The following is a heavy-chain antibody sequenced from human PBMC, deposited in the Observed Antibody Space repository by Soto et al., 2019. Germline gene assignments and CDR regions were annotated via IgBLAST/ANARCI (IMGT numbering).Heavy chain of an antibody. CDR1: GFAFSAYA. Sequence: EVQLLESGGTLVQPGGSLRVSCAASGFAFSAYAMTWVRQAPGKGLEWVSAISETGGDTYYADSVKGRVTISRDNSKNTLYLQVDRLRADDTAVYYCAREAGYGSGMDYWGQGTLVTVSS. V-gene: IGHV3-23*01. J-gene: IGHJ4*02. CDR2: ISETGGDT. CDR3: AREAGYGSGMDY. D-gene: IGHD3-10*01.